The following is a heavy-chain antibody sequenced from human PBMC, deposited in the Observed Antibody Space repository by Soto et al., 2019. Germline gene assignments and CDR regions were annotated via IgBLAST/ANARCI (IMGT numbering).Heavy chain of an antibody. CDR1: GFTFSSYA. CDR2: ISGSGGST. CDR3: AKGGYCRGGSCYDLYYYYMDV. D-gene: IGHD2-15*01. J-gene: IGHJ6*03. V-gene: IGHV3-23*01. Sequence: GGSLRLSCAASGFTFSSYAMSWVRQAPGKGLEWVSAISGSGGSTYYADSVKGRFTISRDNSKNTLYLQMNSLRAEDTAVYYCAKGGYCRGGSCYDLYYYYMDVWGKGTTVTVSS.